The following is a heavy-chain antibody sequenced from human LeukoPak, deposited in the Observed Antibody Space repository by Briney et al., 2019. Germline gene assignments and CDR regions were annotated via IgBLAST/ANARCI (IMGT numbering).Heavy chain of an antibody. V-gene: IGHV4-34*01. J-gene: IGHJ5*02. D-gene: IGHD2-2*01. CDR1: GGSFSGYY. Sequence: PSETLSLTCAVYGGSFSGYYWSWIRQPPGKGLEWIGEINHSGSTNYNPSLKSRVTISVDTSKNQFSLKLSSVTAADTAVYYCARALFTQGYCSSTSCYDSSGFDPWGQGTLVTVSS. CDR3: ARALFTQGYCSSTSCYDSSGFDP. CDR2: INHSGST.